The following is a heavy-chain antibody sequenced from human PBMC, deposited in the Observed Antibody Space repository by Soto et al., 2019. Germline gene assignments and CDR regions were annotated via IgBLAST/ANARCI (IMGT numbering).Heavy chain of an antibody. CDR1: KFTFSNYA. CDR2: ISGSGGST. D-gene: IGHD2-15*01. V-gene: IGHV3-23*01. Sequence: EVQLLESGGGLVQPGGSLRLSCAAPKFTFSNYAMSWVRQAPGKGLEWVSGISGSGGSTYYADSVKGRFTISRDNSKNTLYLQMNSLRAEDAAVYYCAKDRVVVVAALPFDYWGQGTLVTVSS. CDR3: AKDRVVVVAALPFDY. J-gene: IGHJ4*02.